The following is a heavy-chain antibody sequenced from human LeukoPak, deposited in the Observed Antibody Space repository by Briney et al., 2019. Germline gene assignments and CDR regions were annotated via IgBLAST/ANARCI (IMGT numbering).Heavy chain of an antibody. V-gene: IGHV1-2*06. J-gene: IGHJ4*02. Sequence: ASVKVSCKASGYTFTSYGISWVRQAPGQGLEWMGRINPNSGGTNYAQKFQGRVTMTRDTSISTAYMELSRLRSDDTAVYYCARGYCTNGVCYYFDYWGQGTLVTVSS. D-gene: IGHD2-8*01. CDR1: GYTFTSYG. CDR2: INPNSGGT. CDR3: ARGYCTNGVCYYFDY.